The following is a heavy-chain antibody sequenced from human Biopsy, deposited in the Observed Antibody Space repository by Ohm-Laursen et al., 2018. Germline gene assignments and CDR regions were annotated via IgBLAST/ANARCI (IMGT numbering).Heavy chain of an antibody. J-gene: IGHJ3*02. Sequence: SLRLSCAASGFRFANTGMHWVRHGPGKGLEWVAGISWSSDSITYAKSVTGRFTISRDNGENSLYLQMNSLRPEDTALYYCTKNTQWEGSGYLDAFHIWGHGAMVTVSS. CDR1: GFRFANTG. CDR2: ISWSSDSI. V-gene: IGHV3-9*01. D-gene: IGHD3-22*01. CDR3: TKNTQWEGSGYLDAFHI.